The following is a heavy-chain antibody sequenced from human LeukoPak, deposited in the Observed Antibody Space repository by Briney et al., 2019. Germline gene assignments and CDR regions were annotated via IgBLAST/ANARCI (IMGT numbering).Heavy chain of an antibody. CDR2: ITSSSSYI. CDR1: GFTFSSYS. Sequence: PGGSLRLSCAASGFTFSSYSMNWVRQAPGKGLEWVSFITSSSSYIYYADSVKGRFTISRDNAKNSLYLQMNSLRAEDTAVYYCARDYGAGSTVDAFDIWGQGTMVTVSS. V-gene: IGHV3-21*01. D-gene: IGHD3-10*01. CDR3: ARDYGAGSTVDAFDI. J-gene: IGHJ3*02.